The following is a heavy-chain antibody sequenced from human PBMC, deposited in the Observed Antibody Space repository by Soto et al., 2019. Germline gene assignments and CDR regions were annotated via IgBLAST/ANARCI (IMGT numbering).Heavy chain of an antibody. J-gene: IGHJ4*02. CDR3: ARRFSGTGRYFDY. Sequence: QVQLQQWGAGLLKPSETLSLSCAVYGASFSGYYWNWIRQPPRKGLEWIGEINQSGSTNYSPSLKTRVTISVDTSKKQFALRVSSVTAAATAVYYCARRFSGTGRYFDYWGQGTLVTVSS. CDR2: INQSGST. CDR1: GASFSGYY. D-gene: IGHD1-1*01. V-gene: IGHV4-34*02.